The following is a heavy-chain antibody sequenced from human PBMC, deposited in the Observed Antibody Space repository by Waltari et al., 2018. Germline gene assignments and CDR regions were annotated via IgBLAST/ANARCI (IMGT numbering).Heavy chain of an antibody. CDR1: GGTFSSYA. CDR2: IIPIFGTA. CDR3: ARFNLMVRGVSRKGMDV. Sequence: QVQLVQSGAEVKKPGSSVKVSCKASGGTFSSYAISWVRQAPGQGLEWMGGIIPIFGTANYAQKCQGRVTITSDESTSTAYMELSSLRSEDTAVYYCARFNLMVRGVSRKGMDVWGQGTTVTVSS. D-gene: IGHD3-10*01. V-gene: IGHV1-69*05. J-gene: IGHJ6*02.